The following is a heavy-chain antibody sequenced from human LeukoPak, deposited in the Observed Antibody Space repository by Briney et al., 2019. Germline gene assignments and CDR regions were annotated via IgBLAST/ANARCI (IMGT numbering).Heavy chain of an antibody. CDR3: ARDNSVRDEAWWFNP. Sequence: ASVKVSCKASGYTFTSYGISWVRQAPGQGLEWMGWISAYNGNTNYAQKLQGRVAMTTDTSTSTAYMELRSLRSDDTAVYYCARDNSVRDEAWWFNPWGQGTLVTVSS. J-gene: IGHJ5*02. D-gene: IGHD5-24*01. V-gene: IGHV1-18*01. CDR2: ISAYNGNT. CDR1: GYTFTSYG.